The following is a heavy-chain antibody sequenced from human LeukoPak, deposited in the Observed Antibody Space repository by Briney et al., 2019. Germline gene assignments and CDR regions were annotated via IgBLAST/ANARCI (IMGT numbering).Heavy chain of an antibody. Sequence: GGSLRLSCAASGFTFSSYAMSWVRQAPGKGLEWVSAISGSGGSTYYADSVKGRFTISRDNPKNTPYLQMNSLRAEDTAVYYCAKVGSSSFPFDYWGQGTLVTVSS. J-gene: IGHJ4*02. CDR1: GFTFSSYA. D-gene: IGHD6-6*01. CDR2: ISGSGGST. V-gene: IGHV3-23*01. CDR3: AKVGSSSFPFDY.